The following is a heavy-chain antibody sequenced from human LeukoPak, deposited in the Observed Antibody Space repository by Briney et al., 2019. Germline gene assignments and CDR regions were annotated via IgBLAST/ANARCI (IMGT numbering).Heavy chain of an antibody. D-gene: IGHD7-27*01. Sequence: GSLRLSCTMSGFNFSSFGMHWVRQAPGKGLEWLAVIWYDGSDQFYEDSVKGRFTISRVNSKNTLYLQMNSLRVDDTAVYYCTRDVGPPNELGLDCWGQGTLVTVSS. J-gene: IGHJ4*02. V-gene: IGHV3-33*01. CDR3: TRDVGPPNELGLDC. CDR1: GFNFSSFG. CDR2: IWYDGSDQ.